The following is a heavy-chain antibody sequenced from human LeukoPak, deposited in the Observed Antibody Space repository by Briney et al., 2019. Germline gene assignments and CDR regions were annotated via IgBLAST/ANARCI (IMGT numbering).Heavy chain of an antibody. D-gene: IGHD3-3*01. CDR1: GFIVSSNY. V-gene: IGHV3-53*01. Sequence: GGSLRLSCAASGFIVSSNYMNWVRQAPGKGLEWVSVIYSDGSTYYADSVKGRFTISRDNAKNSLYLQMNSLRAEDTAVYYCARDRGYYDFWSGYSALDYWGQGTLVTVSS. CDR3: ARDRGYYDFWSGYSALDY. CDR2: IYSDGST. J-gene: IGHJ4*02.